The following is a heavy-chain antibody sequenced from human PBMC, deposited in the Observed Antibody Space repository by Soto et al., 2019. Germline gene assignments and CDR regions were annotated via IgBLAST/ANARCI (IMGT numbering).Heavy chain of an antibody. CDR3: ARSSHSTVAIFGY. D-gene: IGHD4-17*01. CDR2: IYYSGST. Sequence: QVQLQESGPGLVKPSQTLSLTCTVSGGSISSGGYYWSWIRQHPGKGLEWIGYIYYSGSTYYNPSLEVQVTMTVDTSINQSCLKLSSVTAAVMAVYYCARSSHSTVAIFGYWGQVTLVTVSS. V-gene: IGHV4-31*01. CDR1: GGSISSGGYY. J-gene: IGHJ4*02.